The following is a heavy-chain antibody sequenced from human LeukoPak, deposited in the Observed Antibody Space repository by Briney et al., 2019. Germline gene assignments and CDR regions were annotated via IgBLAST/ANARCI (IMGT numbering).Heavy chain of an antibody. CDR3: ARQPRRGYSYGFDY. D-gene: IGHD5-18*01. CDR2: IYYSGST. V-gene: IGHV4-59*08. J-gene: IGHJ4*02. Sequence: SETLSLTCTVSGGSISSYYWSWIRQPPGKGLEWIGYIYYSGSTNYNPSLKSRVTISVDTSKNQFSLKLSSVTAADTAVYYCARQPRRGYSYGFDYWGQGTLVTVSS. CDR1: GGSISSYY.